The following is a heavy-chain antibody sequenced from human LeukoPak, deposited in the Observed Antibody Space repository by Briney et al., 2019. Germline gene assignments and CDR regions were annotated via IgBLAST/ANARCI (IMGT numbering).Heavy chain of an antibody. V-gene: IGHV4-31*03. CDR2: IYHSGST. J-gene: IGHJ6*02. Sequence: PSQTLSLTCTVSGGSISSSGYYWNWIRQHPGKGLEWIGYIYHSGSTYCNPSLKSRVIISADTSKNQLPLKLSSVTAADTAVYYCARAELSHRGYHYGMDVWGQGATVTVS. CDR1: GGSISSSGYY. D-gene: IGHD1-14*01. CDR3: ARAELSHRGYHYGMDV.